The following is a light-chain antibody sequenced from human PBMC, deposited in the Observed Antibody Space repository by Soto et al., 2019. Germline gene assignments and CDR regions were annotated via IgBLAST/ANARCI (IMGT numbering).Light chain of an antibody. CDR3: QQSYSAPPA. CDR2: AAT. CDR1: QSISTF. J-gene: IGKJ1*01. Sequence: DIQMTQSPLSLSASVGDRVSITCRASQSISTFLNWYQQTPGRAPKLLIYAATTLQRGVPSRFVGTGFGTDFTLTISSLQPEDFATYFYQQSYSAPPAFGQGTKLDIK. V-gene: IGKV1-39*01.